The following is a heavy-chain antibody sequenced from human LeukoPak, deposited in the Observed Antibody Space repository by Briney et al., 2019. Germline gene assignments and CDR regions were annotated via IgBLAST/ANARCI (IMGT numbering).Heavy chain of an antibody. CDR2: ISSSSSYI. J-gene: IGHJ3*01. V-gene: IGHV3-21*01. CDR1: GFIFSSYS. Sequence: GGSLRLSCVASGFIFSSYSMNWVRQAPGKGLEWVSSISSSSSYIYYADSVKGRFTISRDNAKNSLYLQMNSLRDEETAVYYCARRYSSSWFKPFDLWGQGTMVTVSS. D-gene: IGHD6-13*01. CDR3: ARRYSSSWFKPFDL.